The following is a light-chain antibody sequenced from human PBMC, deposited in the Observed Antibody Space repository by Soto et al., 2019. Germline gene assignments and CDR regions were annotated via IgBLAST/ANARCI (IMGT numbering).Light chain of an antibody. CDR1: QGINSW. Sequence: MTQPPYSVSASVGDRFIITCRSSQGINSWLAWYQQKPGKDPKLLIYDASSLESGVPSRFSGSGSGTEFTLTIRSLQPDDFASYSSQPNYSYTMFAAGNKVDIK. CDR3: QPNYSYTM. V-gene: IGKV1-5*01. CDR2: DAS. J-gene: IGKJ3*01.